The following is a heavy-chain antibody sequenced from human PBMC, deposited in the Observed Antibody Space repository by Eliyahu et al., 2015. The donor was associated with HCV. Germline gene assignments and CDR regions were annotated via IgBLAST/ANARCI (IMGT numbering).Heavy chain of an antibody. CDR1: GGSFSGYY. V-gene: IGHV4-34*01. Sequence: QVQLQQWGAGLLKPSETLSLTCAVYGGSFSGYYWSWIRQPPGKGLEWIGEINHSGSTNYNPSLKSRVTISVDTSKNQFSLKLSSVTAADTAVYYCAREGVLRYFDWDSRFDYWGQGTLVTVSS. D-gene: IGHD3-9*01. CDR2: INHSGST. J-gene: IGHJ4*02. CDR3: AREGVLRYFDWDSRFDY.